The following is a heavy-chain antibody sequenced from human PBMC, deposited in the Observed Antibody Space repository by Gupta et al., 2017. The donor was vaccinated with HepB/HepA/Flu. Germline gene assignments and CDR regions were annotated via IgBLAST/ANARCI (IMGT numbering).Heavy chain of an antibody. J-gene: IGHJ6*02. CDR2: ISWNSGSI. V-gene: IGHV3-9*01. D-gene: IGHD4-17*01. CDR1: GFTFDDYA. Sequence: EVQLVESGGGLVQPGRSLRLSCAASGFTFDDYAMHWVRQAPGKGLEWVSGISWNSGSIGYAESVKGRFTISRDNAKNSLYLQMNSLRAEDTALYYCAKDHGDYYSYYGMDVWGQGTTVTVSS. CDR3: AKDHGDYYSYYGMDV.